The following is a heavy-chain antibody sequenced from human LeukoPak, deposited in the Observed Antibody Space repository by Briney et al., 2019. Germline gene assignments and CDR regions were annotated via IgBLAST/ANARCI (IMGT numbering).Heavy chain of an antibody. D-gene: IGHD3-9*01. V-gene: IGHV3-74*01. Sequence: GGSLRLSCAASGFTFSSYWMHWVRQAPGKGLEWVSRINSDGGSTTCADSVKGRFTISRDNAKNTMYLQMSSLRADDSAVYYCGRGGLTGQMAAFDYWGQGALVTVST. J-gene: IGHJ4*02. CDR2: INSDGGST. CDR1: GFTFSSYW. CDR3: GRGGLTGQMAAFDY.